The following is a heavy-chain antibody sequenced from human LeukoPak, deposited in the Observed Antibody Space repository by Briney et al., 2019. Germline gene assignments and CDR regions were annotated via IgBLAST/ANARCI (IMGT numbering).Heavy chain of an antibody. J-gene: IGHJ1*01. CDR1: GGSIRTTYYY. CDR2: IYYSGGT. Sequence: SETLSLTCNVSGGSIRTTYYYWGWLRQPPGKGLEWIGNIYYSGGTNYNPSLKSRVTISVDTSKNQFSLKLSSVTAADTAVYYCARGERGYCSSTSCSEYFQHWGQGTPVTVSS. D-gene: IGHD2-2*01. V-gene: IGHV4-39*07. CDR3: ARGERGYCSSTSCSEYFQH.